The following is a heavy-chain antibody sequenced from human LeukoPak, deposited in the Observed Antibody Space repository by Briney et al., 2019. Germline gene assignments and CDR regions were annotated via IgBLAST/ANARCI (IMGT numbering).Heavy chain of an antibody. V-gene: IGHV3-49*04. CDR1: GFTFGDYA. D-gene: IGHD3-10*01. Sequence: GGSLRLSCTASGFTFGDYAMSWVRHAPGKGLEWVGFIRSKAYGGTTEYAASVKGRFTISRDDSKSIAYLQMNSLKTEDTAVYYCTTYYYGSGPHYYYYYMDVWGKETTVTVSS. CDR3: TTYYYGSGPHYYYYYMDV. J-gene: IGHJ6*03. CDR2: IRSKAYGGTT.